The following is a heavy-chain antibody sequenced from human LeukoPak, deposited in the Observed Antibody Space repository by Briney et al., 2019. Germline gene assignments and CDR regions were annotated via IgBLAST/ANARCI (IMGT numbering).Heavy chain of an antibody. J-gene: IGHJ6*02. Sequence: SETLSLTCNVSGGSISSRSYYWGWIRQPPGKGLEWIGYIYYSGSTYYNPSLKSRVSISVDTSKNQFSLKLNSVTAADTAVYYCARVSYYYDSSGYSKSYYYYGMDVWGQGTTVTVSS. V-gene: IGHV4-39*07. CDR1: GGSISSRSYY. CDR3: ARVSYYYDSSGYSKSYYYYGMDV. CDR2: IYYSGST. D-gene: IGHD3-22*01.